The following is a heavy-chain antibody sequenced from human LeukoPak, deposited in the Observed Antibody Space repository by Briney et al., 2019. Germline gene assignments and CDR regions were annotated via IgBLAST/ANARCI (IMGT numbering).Heavy chain of an antibody. D-gene: IGHD4-11*01. CDR1: GGTFSSYA. J-gene: IGHJ6*02. Sequence: ASVKVSCKASGGTFSSYAISWVRQAPGQALEWRGGIIPIFGTANYAQKFQGRVTITADESTSTAYMELSSLRSEDTAVYYCAREWLGTTVTTYYYYGMDVWGQGTTVTVSS. V-gene: IGHV1-69*13. CDR3: AREWLGTTVTTYYYYGMDV. CDR2: IIPIFGTA.